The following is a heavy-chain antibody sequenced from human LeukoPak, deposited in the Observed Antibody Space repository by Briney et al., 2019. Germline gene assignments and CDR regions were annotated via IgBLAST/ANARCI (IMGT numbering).Heavy chain of an antibody. J-gene: IGHJ3*01. Sequence: GGSLRLSCAASGFTFSSYAMHWVRQAPGKGLEWMAVISYDGSNKYYADSVKGRFTISRDNSKNTLYLQMNSLRPEDTAVYYCAKTASLTAAGNDDFCLWGQGTMVTVSS. D-gene: IGHD6-13*01. V-gene: IGHV3-30*18. CDR3: AKTASLTAAGNDDFCL. CDR1: GFTFSSYA. CDR2: ISYDGSNK.